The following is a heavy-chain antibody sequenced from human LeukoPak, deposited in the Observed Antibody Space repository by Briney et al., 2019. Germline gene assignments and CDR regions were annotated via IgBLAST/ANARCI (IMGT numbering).Heavy chain of an antibody. D-gene: IGHD6-19*01. J-gene: IGHJ2*01. CDR2: IYYSGST. CDR1: GVSLSSSKL. V-gene: IGHV4-4*02. CDR3: VRRSYFAI. Sequence: SETLSLTCAVSGVSLSSSKLWSGVRPPPAKGLQWIGEIYYSGSTNYNPSLKARATIPEDKSKNQISLNLRSVTAADTAVYYCVRRSYFAISGRGALVTVSS.